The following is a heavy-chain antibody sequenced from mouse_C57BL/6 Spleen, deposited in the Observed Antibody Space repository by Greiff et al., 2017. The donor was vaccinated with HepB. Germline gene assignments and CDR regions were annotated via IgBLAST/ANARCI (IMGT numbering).Heavy chain of an antibody. J-gene: IGHJ4*01. CDR3: ARGETGIYYYAMDY. Sequence: EVQLQQSGPELVKPGASVKMSCKASGYTFTDYNMHWVKQSHGKSLEWIGYINPNNGGTSYNQKFKGKATLTVNKSSSTAYMELRSLTSEDSAVYYCARGETGIYYYAMDYWGQGTSVTVSS. CDR1: GYTFTDYN. V-gene: IGHV1-22*01. D-gene: IGHD4-1*01. CDR2: INPNNGGT.